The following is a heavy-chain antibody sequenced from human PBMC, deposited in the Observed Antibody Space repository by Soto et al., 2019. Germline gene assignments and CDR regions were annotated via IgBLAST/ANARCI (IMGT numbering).Heavy chain of an antibody. CDR2: IYSSGNT. CDR1: GGSINTYY. Sequence: SETLSLTCTVSGGSINTYYWSWIRQPPGKGLEWIGYIYSSGNTNYNPSLKSRVTISVDTSKNQFSLKLSSVTAADTAVYYCASLYYDYVWGSYRYPAYGMDVWGQGTMVTVSS. D-gene: IGHD3-16*02. V-gene: IGHV4-4*08. J-gene: IGHJ6*02. CDR3: ASLYYDYVWGSYRYPAYGMDV.